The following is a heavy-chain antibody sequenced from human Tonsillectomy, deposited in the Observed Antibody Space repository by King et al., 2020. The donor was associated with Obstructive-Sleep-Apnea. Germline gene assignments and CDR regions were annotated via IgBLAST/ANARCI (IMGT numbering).Heavy chain of an antibody. V-gene: IGHV3-66*01. D-gene: IGHD2-15*01. CDR1: GFTVSSNY. CDR3: ARSGFLGYCSGGSCPGNYFDY. CDR2: IYSGGST. Sequence: VQLVESGGGLVQPGGSLRLSCAASGFTVSSNYMSWVRQAPGKGLEWVSVIYSGGSTYYADSVKGRFTISRDNSKNTLYLQMNSLRAEDTAVYYCARSGFLGYCSGGSCPGNYFDYWGQGTLVTVSS. J-gene: IGHJ4*02.